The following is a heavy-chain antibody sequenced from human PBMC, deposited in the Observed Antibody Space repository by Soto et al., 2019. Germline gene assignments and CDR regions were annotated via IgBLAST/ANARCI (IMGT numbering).Heavy chain of an antibody. V-gene: IGHV4-31*03. D-gene: IGHD5-12*01. CDR1: GGSISSGGYY. J-gene: IGHJ6*02. Sequence: QVQLQESGPGLVKPSQTLSLTCTVSGGSISSGGYYWSWIRQHPGKGLEWIGYIYYSGSSDYNPSLKGRVTISIDTSKNQFSLKLSSVTAADTAVYYCAVSMVATYYYYYGMDVWGQGTTVTVSS. CDR2: IYYSGSS. CDR3: AVSMVATYYYYYGMDV.